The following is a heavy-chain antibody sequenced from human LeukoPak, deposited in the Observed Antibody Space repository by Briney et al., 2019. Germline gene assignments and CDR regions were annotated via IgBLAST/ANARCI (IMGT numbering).Heavy chain of an antibody. CDR2: IYYSGST. J-gene: IGHJ6*02. Sequence: SETLSLTCTASGGSISSYYWSWIRQPPGKGLEWIGYIYYSGSTNYNPSLKSRVTISVDTSKNQFSLKLSSVTAADTAVYYCARASDPRYYYHGMDVWGQGTTVTVSS. CDR1: GGSISSYY. D-gene: IGHD6-6*01. CDR3: ARASDPRYYYHGMDV. V-gene: IGHV4-59*01.